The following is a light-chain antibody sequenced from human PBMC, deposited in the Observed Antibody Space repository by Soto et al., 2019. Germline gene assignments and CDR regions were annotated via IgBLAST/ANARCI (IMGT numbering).Light chain of an antibody. V-gene: IGKV3-15*01. CDR2: AAS. CDR3: QQRHMWPIT. J-gene: IGKJ5*01. Sequence: EVVTTQSPATLSVSPGERATLSCRASQGLGTNLAWYQQKPGQAPRLLIYAASTRATGVPGRFSGSGSGTDFTLTISSLEPEDSAVYYCQQRHMWPITFGQGTRLENK. CDR1: QGLGTN.